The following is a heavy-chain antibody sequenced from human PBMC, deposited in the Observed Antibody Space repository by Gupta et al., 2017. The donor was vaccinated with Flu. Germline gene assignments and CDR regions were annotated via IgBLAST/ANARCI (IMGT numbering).Heavy chain of an antibody. CDR3: ARLTGDSFFDIRGYYFDY. V-gene: IGHV3-53*02. CDR2: IYSGGST. J-gene: IGHJ4*02. Sequence: EVQLVETGGGLIQPGGSLRLSCAASGFTVSSNYMSWVRQAPGKGLEWVSVIYSGGSTYYADSVKGRFTISRDNSKNTLYLQMNSLRAEDTAVYYCARLTGDSFFDIRGYYFDYWGQGTLVTVSS. CDR1: GFTVSSNY. D-gene: IGHD7-27*01.